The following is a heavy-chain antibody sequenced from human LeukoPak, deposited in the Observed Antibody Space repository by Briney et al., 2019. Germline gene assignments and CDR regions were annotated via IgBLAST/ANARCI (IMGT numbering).Heavy chain of an antibody. CDR2: INHSGST. J-gene: IGHJ4*02. D-gene: IGHD1-26*01. CDR1: GGSFSGYY. V-gene: IGHV4-34*01. CDR3: ASNSGSYYFDY. Sequence: SETLSLTCAVYGGSFSGYYWGWIRQPPGKGLEWIGEINHSGSTNYNPSLKSRVTISVDTSKNQFSLKLSSVTAADTAVYYCASNSGSYYFDYWGQGTLVTVSS.